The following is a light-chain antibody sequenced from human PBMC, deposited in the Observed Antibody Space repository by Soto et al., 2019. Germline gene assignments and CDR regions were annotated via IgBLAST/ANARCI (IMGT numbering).Light chain of an antibody. CDR3: QLYNTYSGT. Sequence: DIQMTQSPSSVSASVGDTVTVSCRASQVISSWLAWYQQKPGRAPNLLIYKASTLQTGVPSRFSGSGSGTEFILTISSLQPDDFATYYCQLYNTYSGTFGQGTKVDI. CDR2: KAS. V-gene: IGKV1-5*01. J-gene: IGKJ1*01. CDR1: QVISSW.